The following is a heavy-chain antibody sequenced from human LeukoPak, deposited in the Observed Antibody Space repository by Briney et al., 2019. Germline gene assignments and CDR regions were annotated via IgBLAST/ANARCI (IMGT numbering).Heavy chain of an antibody. CDR2: FDPEDGET. CDR1: GYTLTELS. V-gene: IGHV1-24*01. J-gene: IGHJ4*02. Sequence: AASVKVSCKVSGYTLTELSMHWVRQAPGKGLEWMGGFDPEDGETIYAQKFQGRVTITRDTSASTAYMELSSLRSEDTAVYYCARAYYESSAYRHAVYFDYWGQGTLVTVSS. D-gene: IGHD3-22*01. CDR3: ARAYYESSAYRHAVYFDY.